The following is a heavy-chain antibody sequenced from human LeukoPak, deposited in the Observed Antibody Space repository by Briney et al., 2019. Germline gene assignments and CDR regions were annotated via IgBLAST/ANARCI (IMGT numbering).Heavy chain of an antibody. D-gene: IGHD2-15*01. Sequence: PGGSLRLFCAASELIFKTYSMNWLRQSPGKGLEWVASISLAGTYIDYADSVKGRFTISRDNGNNSLFLEMTSVSSDDTAVYYCARGFCSGGTCYRITGTFDVWGHGTMVSVSS. CDR3: ARGFCSGGTCYRITGTFDV. CDR1: ELIFKTYS. V-gene: IGHV3-21*01. CDR2: ISLAGTYI. J-gene: IGHJ3*01.